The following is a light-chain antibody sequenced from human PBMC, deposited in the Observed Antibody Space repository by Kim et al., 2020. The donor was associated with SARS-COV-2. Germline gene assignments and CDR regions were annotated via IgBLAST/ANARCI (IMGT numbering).Light chain of an antibody. CDR2: RNN. CDR1: INNVGDQG. V-gene: IGLV10-54*01. Sequence: QTATLTCTGNINNVGDQGAAWLQQHQGHPPKLLSYRNNNRPSGISERLSASRSGNTASLTITGLQPEDEADYYCSAWDSSLSAWVFGGGTKLTVL. J-gene: IGLJ3*02. CDR3: SAWDSSLSAWV.